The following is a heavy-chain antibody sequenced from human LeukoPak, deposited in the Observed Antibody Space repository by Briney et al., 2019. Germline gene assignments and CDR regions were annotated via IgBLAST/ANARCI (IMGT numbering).Heavy chain of an antibody. V-gene: IGHV4-39*07. CDR3: ARFSIVTPNY. CDR2: IYYSGST. Sequence: KASETLSLTCTVSGGSISSSSYYWGWIRQPPGKGLEWIGSIYYSGSTYYNPSLKSRVTISVDTSKNQFSLKLSSVTAADTAVYYCARFSIVTPNYWGQGTLVTVSS. CDR1: GGSISSSSYY. J-gene: IGHJ4*02. D-gene: IGHD1-26*01.